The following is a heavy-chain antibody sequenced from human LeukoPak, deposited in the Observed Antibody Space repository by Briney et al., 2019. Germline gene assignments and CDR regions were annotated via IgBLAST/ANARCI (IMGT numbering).Heavy chain of an antibody. CDR1: GGTFSSYA. CDR3: ATYYYDSSGYLRIDY. CDR2: IIPIFGTA. V-gene: IGHV1-69*05. D-gene: IGHD3-22*01. Sequence: AASVKVSCKASGGTFSSYAISWVRQAPGQGLEWMGGIIPIFGTANYAQKFQGRVRITTDESTSTAYMELSSLRSEDTAVYYCATYYYDSSGYLRIDYWGQGTLVTVSS. J-gene: IGHJ4*02.